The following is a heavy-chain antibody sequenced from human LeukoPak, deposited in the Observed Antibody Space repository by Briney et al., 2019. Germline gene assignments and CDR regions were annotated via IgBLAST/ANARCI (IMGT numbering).Heavy chain of an antibody. Sequence: PGRSLRLSCAASGFTFSSYAMHWVRQAPGKGLEWVAVISYDGSNKYYADSVKGRFTISRDNSKNTLYLQMNSLRAEDTAVYYCARAATRAGPGGYWGQGTLVTVSS. J-gene: IGHJ4*02. D-gene: IGHD6-25*01. V-gene: IGHV3-30*04. CDR2: ISYDGSNK. CDR1: GFTFSSYA. CDR3: ARAATRAGPGGY.